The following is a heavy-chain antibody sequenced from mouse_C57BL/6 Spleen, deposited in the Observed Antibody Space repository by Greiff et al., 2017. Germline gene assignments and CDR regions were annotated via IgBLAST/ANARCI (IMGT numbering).Heavy chain of an antibody. Sequence: EVQLQQPGPELVKPGASVKMSCKASGYTFTDYNLHWVKQSHGKSLEWIGYINPNNGGTNYNQKFKGKATLTVNKSSSTAYMRVRSLTSEVSEVYNCARVHYYIMDYWGQGTSLTVSS. J-gene: IGHJ2*02. D-gene: IGHD1-1*01. V-gene: IGHV1-22*01. CDR3: ARVHYYIMDY. CDR2: INPNNGGT. CDR1: GYTFTDYN.